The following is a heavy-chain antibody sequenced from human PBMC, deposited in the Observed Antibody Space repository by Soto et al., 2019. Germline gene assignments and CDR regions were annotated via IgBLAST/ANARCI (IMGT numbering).Heavy chain of an antibody. J-gene: IGHJ6*02. Sequence: GGSLRLSCAASGFTFSSYSMNWVRQAPGKGLEWVSSISSSSSYIYYADSVKGRFTISRDNAKNSLYLQMNSLRAEDTAVYYCARYCSSTSCNDYYYYYGMDVWGQGTTVTVSS. D-gene: IGHD2-2*01. CDR1: GFTFSSYS. CDR2: ISSSSSYI. V-gene: IGHV3-21*01. CDR3: ARYCSSTSCNDYYYYYGMDV.